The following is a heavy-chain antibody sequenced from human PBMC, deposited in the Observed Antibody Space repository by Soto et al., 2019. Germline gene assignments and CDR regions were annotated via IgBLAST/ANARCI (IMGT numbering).Heavy chain of an antibody. CDR1: GYTFTSYD. CDR3: ARRAETNGWNGFGADKYYFDF. CDR2: MNPNTGDS. Sequence: QVPLVQSGAEVRKPGASVKVSCEASGYTFTSYDIYWVRQATGQGLEWMGWMNPNTGDSGYAQKFQGRVTMTSDTSISTAHMELSSLRSDDTAVYYCARRAETNGWNGFGADKYYFDFWGQGTLVTVSS. V-gene: IGHV1-8*01. J-gene: IGHJ4*02. D-gene: IGHD1-1*01.